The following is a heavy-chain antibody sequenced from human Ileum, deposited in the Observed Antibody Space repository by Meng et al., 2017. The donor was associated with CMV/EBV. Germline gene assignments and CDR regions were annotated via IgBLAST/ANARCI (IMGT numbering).Heavy chain of an antibody. Sequence: QVQLVQCWAEVKKPGASVKVPCKASGYTFTGYYMHWGRQAPGQGLEWMGWINPNSGGTNYAQKFQGRVTMTRDTSISTAYMELSRLRSDDTAVYYCARDWGPRYCSSTSCFGFDPWGQGTLVTVSS. CDR2: INPNSGGT. V-gene: IGHV1-2*02. CDR3: ARDWGPRYCSSTSCFGFDP. D-gene: IGHD2-2*01. J-gene: IGHJ5*02. CDR1: GYTFTGYY.